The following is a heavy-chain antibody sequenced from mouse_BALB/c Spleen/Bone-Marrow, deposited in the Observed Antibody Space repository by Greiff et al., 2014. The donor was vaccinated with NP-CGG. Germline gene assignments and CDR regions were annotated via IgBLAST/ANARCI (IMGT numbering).Heavy chain of an antibody. CDR1: GYTFTSYW. Sequence: QVQLQQSGAEPAKPGASVKMSCKASGYTFTSYWMHWGKKRPGQGLEWIGYINPSTGYTEYNQKFKDKATLTADKSSSTAYMQLSSLTSEDSAVYYCARRETTALDYWGQGTTLTVSS. CDR3: ARRETTALDY. CDR2: INPSTGYT. J-gene: IGHJ2*01. D-gene: IGHD1-2*01. V-gene: IGHV1-7*01.